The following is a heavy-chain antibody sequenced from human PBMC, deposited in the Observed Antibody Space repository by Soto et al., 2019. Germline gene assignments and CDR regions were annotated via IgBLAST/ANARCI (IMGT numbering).Heavy chain of an antibody. Sequence: EVQLLESGGGLVQPGGSLRLSCAASGFTFSSYAMSWVRQAPGKGLEWVSAISGSGGSTYYADSVKGRFTISRDNSKNTLYLQMNSLRDEDTAVYYCAKDRGYDILTCYYKGAFDIGGQGTMVTFSS. J-gene: IGHJ3*02. CDR3: AKDRGYDILTCYYKGAFDI. D-gene: IGHD3-9*01. CDR2: ISGSGGST. V-gene: IGHV3-23*01. CDR1: GFTFSSYA.